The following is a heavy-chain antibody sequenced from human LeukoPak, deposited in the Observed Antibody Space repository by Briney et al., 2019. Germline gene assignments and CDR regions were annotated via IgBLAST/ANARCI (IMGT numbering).Heavy chain of an antibody. V-gene: IGHV4-34*01. CDR3: ARGVITFGGVIVPIPFDY. Sequence: SETLSLTCAVYGGSFSGYYWSWIRQPPGKGLEWIGEINHSGSTNYNPSLKSRVTISVDTSKNQFSLKLSSVTAADTAVYYCARGVITFGGVIVPIPFDYWGQGTLVTVSS. J-gene: IGHJ4*02. CDR1: GGSFSGYY. CDR2: INHSGST. D-gene: IGHD3-16*02.